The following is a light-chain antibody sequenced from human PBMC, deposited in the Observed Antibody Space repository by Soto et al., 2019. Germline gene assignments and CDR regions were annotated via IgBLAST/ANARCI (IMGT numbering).Light chain of an antibody. CDR2: GAS. CDR1: QSVSSN. CDR3: QQYNDWPLT. V-gene: IGKV3-15*01. Sequence: ETVMTQSPATLSASPGESATLSCGASQSVSSNLGWYQQKPGQAHRLLIYGASTRATGVAARFSGTWSGTEFTLTISSLHSEDFAGYYCQQYNDWPLTFGGGTKLEIK. J-gene: IGKJ4*01.